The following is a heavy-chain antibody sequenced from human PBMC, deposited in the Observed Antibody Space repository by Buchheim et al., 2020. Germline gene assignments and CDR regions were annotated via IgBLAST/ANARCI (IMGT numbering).Heavy chain of an antibody. D-gene: IGHD4-23*01. Sequence: QVQLVESGGGVVQPGMSLRLSCAVSGFTFSSFAMHWVRQAPGKGLEWVAVMSFDGSNKYYAGSVKGRFTISKDNSKNTLYLQKNSLRAEDTAVYYCARVHGGKNYYYYGMDVWGQGTT. J-gene: IGHJ6*02. V-gene: IGHV3-30*04. CDR2: MSFDGSNK. CDR3: ARVHGGKNYYYYGMDV. CDR1: GFTFSSFA.